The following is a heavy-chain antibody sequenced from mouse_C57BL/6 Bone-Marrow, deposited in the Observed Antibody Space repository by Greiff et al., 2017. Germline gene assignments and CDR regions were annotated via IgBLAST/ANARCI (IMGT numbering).Heavy chain of an antibody. Sequence: VQLQQSGPGLVQPSQSLSITCTVSGFSLTSYGVHWVRQSPGKGLEWLGVIWSGGSTDYNAAFISRLSISKDNSKSQVFFKMNSLQADDTARYYCARTPITTVVAWYFDVWGTGTTVTVSS. D-gene: IGHD1-1*01. CDR3: ARTPITTVVAWYFDV. V-gene: IGHV2-2*01. CDR1: GFSLTSYG. J-gene: IGHJ1*03. CDR2: IWSGGST.